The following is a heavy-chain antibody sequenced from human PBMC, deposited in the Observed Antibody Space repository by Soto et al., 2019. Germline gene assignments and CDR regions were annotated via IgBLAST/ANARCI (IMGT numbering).Heavy chain of an antibody. V-gene: IGHV1-46*01. J-gene: IGHJ6*02. CDR1: GYTFTSYY. Sequence: ASVKVSCKASGYTFTSYYMHWVRQAPGQGLEWMGIVNPSGGSTSYAQKFQGRVTMTRDTSTSTVYMELSSLRSEDTAVYYCARADILTPYFVWGQGTTVTVSS. CDR2: VNPSGGST. D-gene: IGHD3-9*01. CDR3: ARADILTPYFV.